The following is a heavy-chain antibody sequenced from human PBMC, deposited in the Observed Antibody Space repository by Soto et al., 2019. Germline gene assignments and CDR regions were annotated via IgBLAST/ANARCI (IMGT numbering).Heavy chain of an antibody. J-gene: IGHJ6*02. CDR2: IYSTGTT. V-gene: IGHV4-4*02. CDR3: APPRVMGVARNHNYYYPMTV. D-gene: IGHD3-16*01. CDR1: GDSISSFNW. Sequence: SETLSLTCDVSGDSISSFNWWNWVRQPPGEGLQWIGEIYSTGTTKYNPSLESRVTISVDGSKNKFSLRLTSVTAADTAVYYCAPPRVMGVARNHNYYYPMTVWGQGTTVTVSS.